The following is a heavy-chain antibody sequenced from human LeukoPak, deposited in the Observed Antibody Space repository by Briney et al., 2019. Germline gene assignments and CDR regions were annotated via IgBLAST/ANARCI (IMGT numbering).Heavy chain of an antibody. Sequence: GGSLRLSCGASGFTFSSYSRNWVRQAPGKVLEWDSYISSSSSTIYYADSVKGRFTISRDNAKNSLYLQMNSLRADDTAVYYCARVSGDIVVVPAAIARYYYYYMDVWGKGTTVTVSS. V-gene: IGHV3-48*04. J-gene: IGHJ6*03. D-gene: IGHD2-2*02. CDR2: ISSSSSTI. CDR1: GFTFSSYS. CDR3: ARVSGDIVVVPAAIARYYYYYMDV.